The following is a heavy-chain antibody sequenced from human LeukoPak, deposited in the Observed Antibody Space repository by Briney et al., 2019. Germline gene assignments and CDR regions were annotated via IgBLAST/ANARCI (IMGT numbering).Heavy chain of an antibody. CDR3: ARGGATVTDH. CDR2: IYYGGTT. CDR1: GGSISDDGYY. J-gene: IGHJ5*02. Sequence: PSETLSLTCSVSGGSISDDGYYWSWIRQFPGKGLEWIGHIYYGGTTEYNPSPKSRITISRYTAKTQFSLQLNSVTVADTAVYYCARGGATVTDHWGQGTLVTVSS. D-gene: IGHD4-17*01. V-gene: IGHV4-31*03.